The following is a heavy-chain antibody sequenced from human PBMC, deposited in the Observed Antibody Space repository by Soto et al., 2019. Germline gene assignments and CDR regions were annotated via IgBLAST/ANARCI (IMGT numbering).Heavy chain of an antibody. Sequence: PSETLSLTCTVSYDSINSNYLSWIRQPPSKGLEWIGYIHNSGSTNQNPSLKSRVTISIDTSKNQFSLTLTSVTAADTAVYYCARGRAVTGSFYFDYWSQGTLVTVSS. CDR3: ARGRAVTGSFYFDY. CDR2: IHNSGST. CDR1: YDSINSNY. D-gene: IGHD6-19*01. J-gene: IGHJ4*02. V-gene: IGHV4-59*01.